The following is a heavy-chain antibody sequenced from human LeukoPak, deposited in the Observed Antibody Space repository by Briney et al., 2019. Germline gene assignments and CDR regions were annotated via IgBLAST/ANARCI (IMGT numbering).Heavy chain of an antibody. CDR1: GGSISSGGYY. V-gene: IGHV4-31*03. J-gene: IGHJ4*02. CDR2: IYYSGST. CDR3: ARYCSSTSCYWGPNFDY. D-gene: IGHD2-2*01. Sequence: PSETLSLTCTVSGGSISSGGYYWSWIRRHPGKGLEWIGYIYYSGSTYYNPSLKSRVTISVDTSKNQFSLKLSSVTAADTAVYYCARYCSSTSCYWGPNFDYWGQGTLVTVSS.